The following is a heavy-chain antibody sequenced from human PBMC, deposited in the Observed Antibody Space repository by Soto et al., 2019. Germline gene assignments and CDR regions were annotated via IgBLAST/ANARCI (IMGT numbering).Heavy chain of an antibody. D-gene: IGHD1-26*01. CDR2: ISSSSSYI. V-gene: IGHV3-21*01. CDR1: GFTFSSYS. CDR3: ARDVDSGSYYPDYFDY. Sequence: GGSMRLSCAASGFTFSSYSMNWVRQAPGKGLEWVSSISSSSSYIYYADSVKGRFTISSDNAKNSLYLQMNSLRAEDTAVYYCARDVDSGSYYPDYFDYWGQGTLVTVSS. J-gene: IGHJ4*02.